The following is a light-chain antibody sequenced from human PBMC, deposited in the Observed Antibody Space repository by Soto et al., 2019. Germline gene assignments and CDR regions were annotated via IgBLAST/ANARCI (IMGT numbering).Light chain of an antibody. Sequence: EIVMTQSPATLSVSPVQRATLSCRASQSVSSNLAWYQQKPGQAPRLLIYGASTRATGIPARFSGSGSGTEFTLTISSLQSEDFAVYYCQQYNNWPPWTFGQGTNVDI. V-gene: IGKV3-15*01. CDR1: QSVSSN. CDR3: QQYNNWPPWT. J-gene: IGKJ1*01. CDR2: GAS.